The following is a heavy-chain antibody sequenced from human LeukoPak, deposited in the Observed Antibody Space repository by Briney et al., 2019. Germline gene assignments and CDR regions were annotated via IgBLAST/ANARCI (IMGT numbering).Heavy chain of an antibody. CDR3: ARAGYSNRWDGVDY. CDR2: IYPGDSDT. D-gene: IGHD2/OR15-2a*01. Sequence: GESLKISCKGSGYPFTNYWIGWVRQMPGKGLEFMGIIYPGDSDTRYSPSFQGQVTISVDKSINTAYLQWSSLKASDSAMYYCARAGYSNRWDGVDYWGQGTLVTVSS. V-gene: IGHV5-51*01. CDR1: GYPFTNYW. J-gene: IGHJ4*02.